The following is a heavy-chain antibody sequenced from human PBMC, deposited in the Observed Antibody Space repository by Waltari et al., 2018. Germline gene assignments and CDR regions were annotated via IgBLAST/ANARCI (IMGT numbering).Heavy chain of an antibody. CDR1: GYTFTSYY. CDR3: ARVDYYDSSGYFMSEAAFDI. D-gene: IGHD3-22*01. CDR2: INPSGGST. V-gene: IGHV1-46*01. Sequence: QVQLVQSGAEVKKPGASVKVSCKASGYTFTSYYMHWVRQAPGHGLEWMGIINPSGGSTSYAQKFQGRVTMTRDTSTSTVYMELSSLRSEDTAVYYCARVDYYDSSGYFMSEAAFDIWGQGTMVTVSS. J-gene: IGHJ3*02.